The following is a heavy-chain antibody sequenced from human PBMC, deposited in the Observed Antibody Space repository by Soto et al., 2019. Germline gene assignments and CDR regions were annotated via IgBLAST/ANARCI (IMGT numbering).Heavy chain of an antibody. CDR2: IIPIFGTA. CDR1: GGTFSSYA. Sequence: SVKISCKASGGTFSSYAISWVRQAPGQGLEWMGGIIPIFGTANYAQKFQGRVTITADESTSTAYMELRSLRSEDTAVYYCARGRNGLRYFDWLRGNYYFEYWGQGTLVTVSS. D-gene: IGHD3-9*01. J-gene: IGHJ4*02. CDR3: ARGRNGLRYFDWLRGNYYFEY. V-gene: IGHV1-69*13.